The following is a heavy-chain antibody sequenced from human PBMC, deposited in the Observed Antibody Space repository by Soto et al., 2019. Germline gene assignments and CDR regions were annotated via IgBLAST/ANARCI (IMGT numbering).Heavy chain of an antibody. CDR3: AREKEDASGDYNAFDI. V-gene: IGHV4-31*03. Sequence: QVQLQESGPGLVKPSQTLSLTCTVSGDSINNGDCYWSWLRQLPGKGLEWIGYIYYSGTKYYNPSLKSRVSMSVDTSKNPFSLNLTSVTAADTAVYYCAREKEDASGDYNAFDIWGQGTVVTVSS. CDR1: GDSINNGDCY. CDR2: IYYSGTK. J-gene: IGHJ3*02. D-gene: IGHD4-17*01.